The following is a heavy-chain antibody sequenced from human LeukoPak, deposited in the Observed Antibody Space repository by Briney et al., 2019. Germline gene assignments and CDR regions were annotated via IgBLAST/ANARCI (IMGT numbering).Heavy chain of an antibody. J-gene: IGHJ3*02. CDR2: INPNSGGT. Sequence: GASLKVSGKASGYTFTGYYMHWVRQAPGQGLEWMEWINPNSGGTNYAQKFQGRVTMTRDTSISTAYMELSRLRSDDTAVYYCARALSWFGELWGDAFDIWGQGTMVTVSS. CDR1: GYTFTGYY. CDR3: ARALSWFGELWGDAFDI. D-gene: IGHD3-10*01. V-gene: IGHV1-2*02.